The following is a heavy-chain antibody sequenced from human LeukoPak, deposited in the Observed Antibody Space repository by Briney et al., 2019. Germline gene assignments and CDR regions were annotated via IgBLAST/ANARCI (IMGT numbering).Heavy chain of an antibody. D-gene: IGHD6-13*01. CDR1: GFTFGDYA. CDR3: TTEGIAAAGSDY. Sequence: PGGSLRLSCTASGFTFGDYAMSWVRQAPGKGLEWVGFIRSKAYGGTTEYAASVKGRFTISRDDSKSIAYLQMNSLKTEDTAVYYCTTEGIAAAGSDYWGQGTLVTVSS. CDR2: IRSKAYGGTT. V-gene: IGHV3-49*04. J-gene: IGHJ4*02.